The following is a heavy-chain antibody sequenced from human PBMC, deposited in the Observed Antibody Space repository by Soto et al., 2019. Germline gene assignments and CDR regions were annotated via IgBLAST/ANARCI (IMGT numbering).Heavy chain of an antibody. Sequence: QVQLQESGPGLVKPSGTLSLTCAVSGGSISSSNWWSWVRQPPGKGLEWIGEIYHSGSTNYNPSLKSRVTISVDKSKNQFSLKLSSVTAADTAVYYCARDRHDILTGYYQSRSSYFDYWGQGTLVTVSS. CDR2: IYHSGST. CDR1: GGSISSSNW. J-gene: IGHJ4*02. V-gene: IGHV4-4*02. CDR3: ARDRHDILTGYYQSRSSYFDY. D-gene: IGHD3-9*01.